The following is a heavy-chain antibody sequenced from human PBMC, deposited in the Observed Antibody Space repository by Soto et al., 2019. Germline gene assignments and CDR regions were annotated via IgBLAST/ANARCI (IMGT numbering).Heavy chain of an antibody. J-gene: IGHJ4*02. D-gene: IGHD1-26*01. Sequence: VQLVESGGGLVQPGESLRLSCAASGFTFSSYHMNWVRQAPGKGLEWVSFISSSGNTIYYAHSVKGRFTISRDNAKNSLFLQMNSLRDEDTAMYYCARISETYERYWGRGTLVTVSS. V-gene: IGHV3-48*02. CDR2: ISSSGNTI. CDR1: GFTFSSYH. CDR3: ARISETYERY.